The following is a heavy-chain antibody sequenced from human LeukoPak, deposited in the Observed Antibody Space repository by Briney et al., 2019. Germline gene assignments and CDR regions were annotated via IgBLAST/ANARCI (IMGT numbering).Heavy chain of an antibody. Sequence: GGSLRLSCAASGFTVSSNYMSWVRQAPGKGLEWVSVIYSGGSTYYADSVKGRFTISRDNSKNTLYLQMSSLRAEDTAVYYCARDQGFMVRGVSFDPWGQGTLVTVSS. CDR1: GFTVSSNY. D-gene: IGHD3-10*01. CDR2: IYSGGST. J-gene: IGHJ5*02. CDR3: ARDQGFMVRGVSFDP. V-gene: IGHV3-66*01.